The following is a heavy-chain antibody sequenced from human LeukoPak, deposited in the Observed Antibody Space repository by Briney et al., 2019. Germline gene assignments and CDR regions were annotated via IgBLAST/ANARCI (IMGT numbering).Heavy chain of an antibody. V-gene: IGHV4-39*01. CDR3: ATLGLLRGAGFNLATHLDY. J-gene: IGHJ4*02. CDR2: VHHTGST. CDR1: GVSISNNYFY. D-gene: IGHD1-26*01. Sequence: SETPSLTCTVSGVSISNNYFYWAWIRQPPGKGLELIGYVHHTGSTFHNSSLKSRVTISADTSQNQFSLSLTSVTAADTAVYYCATLGLLRGAGFNLATHLDYWGQGTLVAVSS.